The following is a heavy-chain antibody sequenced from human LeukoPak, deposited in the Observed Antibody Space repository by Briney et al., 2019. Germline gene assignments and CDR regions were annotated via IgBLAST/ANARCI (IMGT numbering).Heavy chain of an antibody. Sequence: KTSETLSLTCTVSGGSISSGGYYWSWIRQHPGKGLEWIGYIYYSGSTYYNPSLKSRVTISVDTSKNQFSLKLSSVTAADTAVYYCARAYRPRGYYFDYWGQGTLVTVSS. D-gene: IGHD3-10*01. J-gene: IGHJ4*02. CDR3: ARAYRPRGYYFDY. CDR2: IYYSGST. V-gene: IGHV4-31*03. CDR1: GGSISSGGYY.